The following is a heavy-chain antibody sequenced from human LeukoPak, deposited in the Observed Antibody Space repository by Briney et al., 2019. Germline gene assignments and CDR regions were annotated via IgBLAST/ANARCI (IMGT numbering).Heavy chain of an antibody. CDR3: AKESPYRAPTRTYYFDY. D-gene: IGHD1-14*01. CDR1: GFTFSSYA. V-gene: IGHV3-23*01. J-gene: IGHJ4*02. CDR2: ISASGGVT. Sequence: GGSLRLSCAASGFTFSSYAMSWVRQAPGKGLEWVSGISASGGVTYSAESVRGRFTISRDNSKNTLHLQMNSLRAEDTAVYYCAKESPYRAPTRTYYFDYWGQGTLVTVSS.